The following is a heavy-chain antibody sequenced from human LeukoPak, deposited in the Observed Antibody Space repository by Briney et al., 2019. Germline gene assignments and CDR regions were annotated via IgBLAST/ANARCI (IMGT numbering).Heavy chain of an antibody. CDR3: ARDQIASAHYMDV. CDR2: IYHSGST. V-gene: IGHV4-4*02. J-gene: IGHJ6*03. D-gene: IGHD6-13*01. Sequence: SGTLSLTCAVSGGSISSSNWWSWVRPPPGKGLEWIGEIYHSGSTNYNPSLKSRVTISVDKSKNQFSLKLSSVTAADTAVYYCARDQIASAHYMDVWGKGTTVTVSS. CDR1: GGSISSSNW.